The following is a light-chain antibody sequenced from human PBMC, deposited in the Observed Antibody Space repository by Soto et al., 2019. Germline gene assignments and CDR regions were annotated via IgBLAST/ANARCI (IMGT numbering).Light chain of an antibody. V-gene: IGLV1-47*01. Sequence: QTVVTQPPSACGTPGQRVTISCSGSSSNIGSNYVYWYQQLPGTAPKLLIYRNNQRPSGVPDRFSGSKSGTSASLAISGLRSEDEADYYCAAWDDSLSGYVVFGGGTKLTVL. CDR1: SSNIGSNY. CDR3: AAWDDSLSGYVV. J-gene: IGLJ2*01. CDR2: RNN.